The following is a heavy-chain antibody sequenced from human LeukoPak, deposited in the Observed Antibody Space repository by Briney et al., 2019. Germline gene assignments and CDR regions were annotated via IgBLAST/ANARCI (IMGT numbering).Heavy chain of an antibody. Sequence: GGSLRLSCAASGFTFSTYTMNWVRQAPGKGLEWVSSISSGSSFMYYADSVKGRFTISRDNAKNSLYLQMNSLRAKDTALYYCARDYYDSSGSSWFDPWGQGTLVTVSS. CDR2: ISSGSSFM. CDR1: GFTFSTYT. CDR3: ARDYYDSSGSSWFDP. D-gene: IGHD3-22*01. J-gene: IGHJ5*02. V-gene: IGHV3-21*01.